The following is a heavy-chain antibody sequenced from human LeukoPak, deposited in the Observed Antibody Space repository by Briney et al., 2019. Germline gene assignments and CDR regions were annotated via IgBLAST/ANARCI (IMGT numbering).Heavy chain of an antibody. CDR1: GASISNYY. D-gene: IGHD3-10*01. J-gene: IGHJ5*02. CDR2: IYTSGTT. V-gene: IGHV4-4*07. CDR3: ARVLRLYGSGTYDNWFDP. Sequence: ASETLSLTCTVSGASISNYYWSWIRQPAGKGLEWTGRIYTSGTTNYNPSLKSRVTMSVDTSKNHLSLKLSSVTAADTAVYYCARVLRLYGSGTYDNWFDPWGQGTLVTVSS.